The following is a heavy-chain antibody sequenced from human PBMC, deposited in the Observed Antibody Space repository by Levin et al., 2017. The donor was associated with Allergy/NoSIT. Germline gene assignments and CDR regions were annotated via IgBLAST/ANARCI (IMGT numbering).Heavy chain of an antibody. CDR2: IYYSGST. D-gene: IGHD1-26*01. J-gene: IGHJ4*02. CDR1: GGSISSYY. CDR3: ARDDLDSGSYDY. Sequence: SQTLSLTCTVSGGSISSYYWSWIRQPPGKGLEWIGYIYYSGSTNYNPSLKSRVTISVDTSKNQFSLKLSSVTATDTAVYYCARDDLDSGSYDYWGQGTLVTVSS. V-gene: IGHV4-59*01.